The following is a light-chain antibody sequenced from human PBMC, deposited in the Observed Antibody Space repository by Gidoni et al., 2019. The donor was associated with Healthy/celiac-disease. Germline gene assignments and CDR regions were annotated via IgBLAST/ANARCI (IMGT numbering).Light chain of an antibody. CDR2: GPT. V-gene: IGKV3-15*01. Sequence: EVVMTPSPATLSVSPGERATLSCRASHSVSSNLAWYQQKPGQAPRLLIYGPTTRATGIPARFSGSGSGTEFTLTISSLQSEDLAVYYCQQYNNWPPITFGQGTRLEIK. CDR3: QQYNNWPPIT. J-gene: IGKJ5*01. CDR1: HSVSSN.